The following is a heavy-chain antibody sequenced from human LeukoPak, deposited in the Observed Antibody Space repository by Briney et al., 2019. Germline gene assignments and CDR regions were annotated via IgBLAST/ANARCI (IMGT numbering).Heavy chain of an antibody. D-gene: IGHD3-10*01. CDR1: GGSISSSSYY. CDR3: ATEGGSGRLN. Sequence: SETLSLTCTVSGGSISSSSYYWGWIRQPPGKGLEWIGSIYYSGSTYYNPSLKSRVTISVDTSRNQFSLQLNSVTPEDTAVYYCATEGGSGRLNWGQGTLVTVSS. J-gene: IGHJ4*02. V-gene: IGHV4-39*07. CDR2: IYYSGST.